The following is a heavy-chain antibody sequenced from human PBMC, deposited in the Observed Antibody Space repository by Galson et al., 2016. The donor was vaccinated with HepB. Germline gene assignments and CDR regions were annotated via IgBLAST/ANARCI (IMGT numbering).Heavy chain of an antibody. CDR2: FSGLIGTT. Sequence: SLRLSCAASGFTFNNYAMSWVRQAPGKGLEWVSSFSGLIGTTYYADSVRGRFTISRDNSKNKLFLQMNSLRVEDTALYYCAKADRRSYPRYFDSWGQGTLVTVSS. CDR3: AKADRRSYPRYFDS. J-gene: IGHJ4*02. CDR1: GFTFNNYA. V-gene: IGHV3-23*01.